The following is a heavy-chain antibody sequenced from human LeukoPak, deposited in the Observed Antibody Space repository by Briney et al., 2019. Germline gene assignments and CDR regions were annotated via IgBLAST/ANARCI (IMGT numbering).Heavy chain of an antibody. J-gene: IGHJ4*02. D-gene: IGHD6-19*01. CDR2: INHSGST. CDR1: GGSFSGYY. CDR3: AREVGSSGWYYFDY. Sequence: SETLSLTCAVYGGSFSGYYWSWIRQPPGKGLEWIGEINHSGSTNYNPSLKSRVTISVDTSKNQFSLKLSSVTAADTAVYYCAREVGSSGWYYFDYWGQGTLVTVSS. V-gene: IGHV4-34*01.